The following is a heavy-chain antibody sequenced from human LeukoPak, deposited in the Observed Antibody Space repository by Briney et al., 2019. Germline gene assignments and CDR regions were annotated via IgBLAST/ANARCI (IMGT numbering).Heavy chain of an antibody. Sequence: ETLSLTCTVSGGSVSSGSYYWSWIRQPPGKGLEWVSGISGSGGSTYYADSVKGRFTIFRDNSKNTLYLQMNSLRAEDTAVYHCANGWSPDYWGRGTLVTVSS. CDR1: GGSVSSGSYY. CDR2: ISGSGGST. J-gene: IGHJ4*02. CDR3: ANGWSPDY. V-gene: IGHV3-23*01. D-gene: IGHD2-15*01.